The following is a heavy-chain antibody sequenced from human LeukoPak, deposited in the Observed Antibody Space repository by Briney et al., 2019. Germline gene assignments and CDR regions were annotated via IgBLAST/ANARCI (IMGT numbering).Heavy chain of an antibody. CDR2: IRSKANNYAK. V-gene: IGHV3-73*01. CDR3: TSYYYYYMDV. CDR1: GFTSSGSA. J-gene: IGHJ6*03. Sequence: PGGSLRLSCAAYGFTSSGSAMHWDRQASGKGLEWVGRIRSKANNYAKEFAASVKGRFTISRDDSKNTAYLQMNSLKTEDTAVYYCTSYYYYYMDVWGKGTTVTVSS.